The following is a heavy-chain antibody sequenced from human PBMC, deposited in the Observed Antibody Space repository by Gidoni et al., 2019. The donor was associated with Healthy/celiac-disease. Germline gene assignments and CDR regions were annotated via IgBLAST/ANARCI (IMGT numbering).Heavy chain of an antibody. Sequence: EVQLVESGGGVVRPGGSLRLSCAASVFTFADYGMSWVRQAPGKGLEWVSGINWNGGSTGYADSVKGRFTISRDNAKNSLYLQMNSLRAEDTALYHCARPRDGYNYVAFDIWGQGTMVTVSS. V-gene: IGHV3-20*01. D-gene: IGHD5-12*01. J-gene: IGHJ3*02. CDR1: VFTFADYG. CDR2: INWNGGST. CDR3: ARPRDGYNYVAFDI.